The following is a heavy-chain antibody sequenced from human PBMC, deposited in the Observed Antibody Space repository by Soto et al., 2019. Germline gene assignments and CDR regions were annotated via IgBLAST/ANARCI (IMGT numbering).Heavy chain of an antibody. CDR2: INSDGGST. Sequence: EVQLVESGGGLVQPGGSLRLSCAASGFTFSTSWMHWDRQAPGTGLVWVSRINSDGGSTSYADSVKGRFTISRDNATNTLSLQLHSLTADDTAVYYCARALGGPTPFDYGGQGALVTVSS. J-gene: IGHJ4*02. CDR3: ARALGGPTPFDY. CDR1: GFTFSTSW. V-gene: IGHV3-74*01. D-gene: IGHD2-15*01.